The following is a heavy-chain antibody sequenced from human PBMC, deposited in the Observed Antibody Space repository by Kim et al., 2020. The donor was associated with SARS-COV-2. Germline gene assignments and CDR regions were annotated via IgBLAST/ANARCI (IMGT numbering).Heavy chain of an antibody. CDR3: ASLVRTIVVVPADPEAARAFDI. Sequence: GGSLRLSCAASGFTFSSYSMNWVRQAPGKGLEWVSSISSSSSYIYYADSVKGRFTISRDNAKNSLYLQMNSLRAEDTAVYYCASLVRTIVVVPADPEAARAFDIWGQGTMVTVSS. D-gene: IGHD2-2*01. J-gene: IGHJ3*02. CDR2: ISSSSSYI. CDR1: GFTFSSYS. V-gene: IGHV3-21*01.